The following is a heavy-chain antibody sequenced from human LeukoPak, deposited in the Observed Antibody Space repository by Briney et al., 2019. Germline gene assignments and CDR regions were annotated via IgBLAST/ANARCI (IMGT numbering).Heavy chain of an antibody. CDR3: ATADWESFYFDS. V-gene: IGHV4-31*03. Sequence: SETLSLTCTVSGGSVSRGGYYWNWIRQHPGKGLEWIGFTSYSEGTYYNPSLMSRITISVGISQNQFSLKMRDVTAADTAVYFCATADWESFYFDSWGQGALVAVSS. CDR1: GGSVSRGGYY. CDR2: TSYSEGT. D-gene: IGHD1-26*01. J-gene: IGHJ4*02.